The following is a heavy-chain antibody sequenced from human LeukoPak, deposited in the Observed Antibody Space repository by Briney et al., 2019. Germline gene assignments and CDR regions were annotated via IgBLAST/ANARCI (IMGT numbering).Heavy chain of an antibody. D-gene: IGHD2-15*01. CDR1: GFTFGDYA. CDR3: TRVFCSGGSCYLPTPTTDY. J-gene: IGHJ4*02. Sequence: GGSLRLSCTASGFTFGDYAMSWVRQAPGKGLEWVGFIRYKAYGGTTEYAASVKGRFTISRDDSKSIVYLQMNSLKTEDTAVYYCTRVFCSGGSCYLPTPTTDYWGQGTMVTVSS. CDR2: IRYKAYGGTT. V-gene: IGHV3-49*04.